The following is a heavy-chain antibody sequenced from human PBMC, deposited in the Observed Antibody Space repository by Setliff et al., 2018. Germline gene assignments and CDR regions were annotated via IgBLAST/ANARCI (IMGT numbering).Heavy chain of an antibody. J-gene: IGHJ6*03. Sequence: GASVKVSCKASGDSFNNYAISWVRQAPGQGLEWMGGIIPMFGTPAYAQKFQDRVTITTDESTSTAYMELSSLRSEDTAVYYCARADYIRYFYMDAWGKGTTVTVSS. CDR2: IIPMFGTP. CDR1: GDSFNNYA. V-gene: IGHV1-69*05. CDR3: ARADYIRYFYMDA. D-gene: IGHD4-4*01.